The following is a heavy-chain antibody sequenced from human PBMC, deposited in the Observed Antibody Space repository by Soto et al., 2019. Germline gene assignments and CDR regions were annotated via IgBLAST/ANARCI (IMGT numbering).Heavy chain of an antibody. V-gene: IGHV4-59*08. CDR1: GGSISSYY. Sequence: SETLSLTCSVSGGSISSYYWSWIRQPPGKGLEWSGDIYYSGSTNYNPSLNSRVTITVDTSKNQSSLKLSSVTAADTAVYSCARLLGATIFVPPTYFDSWGQGTLVTVSS. CDR2: IYYSGST. D-gene: IGHD3-3*01. J-gene: IGHJ4*02. CDR3: ARLLGATIFVPPTYFDS.